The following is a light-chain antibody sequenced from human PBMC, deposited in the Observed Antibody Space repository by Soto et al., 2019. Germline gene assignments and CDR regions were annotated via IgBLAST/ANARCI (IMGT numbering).Light chain of an antibody. J-gene: IGLJ2*01. V-gene: IGLV1-40*01. CDR2: GNS. CDR1: GSNIGAGYD. CDR3: QSYDSSLSGSMV. Sequence: QSVLTQPPSVSGAPGQRVTISCTWSGSNIGAGYDVHWYQQLPGTAPKLLIYGNSNRPSGVPDRFSGSKSGTSASLAITGLQAEDEADYYCQSYDSSLSGSMVFGGGTKLTAL.